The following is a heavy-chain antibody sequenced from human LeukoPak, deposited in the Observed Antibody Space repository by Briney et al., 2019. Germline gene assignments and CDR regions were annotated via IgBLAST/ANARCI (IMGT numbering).Heavy chain of an antibody. D-gene: IGHD6-6*01. CDR2: IDSGGST. CDR3: ARDLYSSSSPSYYSGMDV. V-gene: IGHV3-53*04. J-gene: IGHJ6*02. CDR1: GLTVSSHY. Sequence: GGSLRLSFSASGLTVSSHYMSWVRQAPGNGVEWGSVIDSGGSTYSADSVKSRFTISRHNSKNTLALQMNSLRAEDTAVYYCARDLYSSSSPSYYSGMDVWGQGTTVTVSS.